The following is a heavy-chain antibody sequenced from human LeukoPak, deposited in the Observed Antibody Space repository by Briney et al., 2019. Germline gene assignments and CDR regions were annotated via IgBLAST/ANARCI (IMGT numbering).Heavy chain of an antibody. J-gene: IGHJ3*02. Sequence: PGGSLRLSCAASGFTFDDYTMHWVRQAPGKGLEWVSLISWDGGSTYYADSVKGRFTISRDNAKNSLYLQMNSLRAEDTAVYYCARVAQWQAFDIWGQGTMVTVSS. D-gene: IGHD6-19*01. CDR1: GFTFDDYT. CDR2: ISWDGGST. CDR3: ARVAQWQAFDI. V-gene: IGHV3-43*01.